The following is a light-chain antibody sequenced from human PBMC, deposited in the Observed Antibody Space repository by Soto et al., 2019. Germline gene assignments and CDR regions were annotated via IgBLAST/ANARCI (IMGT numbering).Light chain of an antibody. CDR1: QRVSSY. J-gene: IGKJ1*01. V-gene: IGKV3-11*01. CDR3: QQRSNWPQTWT. CDR2: DAS. Sequence: EIVLTRSPATLSLSPGERATLSCSAIQRVSSYLAWYQQKPGAAPSLLXYDASNRATGIPARFSGSASGTDFTLTISRLEPEDSAVYYCQQRSNWPQTWTFGQGTKVDIK.